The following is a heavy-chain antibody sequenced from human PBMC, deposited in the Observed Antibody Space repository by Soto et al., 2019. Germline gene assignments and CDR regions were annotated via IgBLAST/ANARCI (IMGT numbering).Heavy chain of an antibody. Sequence: XETLCLTCTVAGCSISSSSYYWGWIRQPPGKGLEWIGSIYYSGSTYYNPSLKSRVTISVDTSKNQFSLKLSSVTAADTAVYYCARQVGATHFDIWGQGKMVTVS. CDR3: ARQVGATHFDI. D-gene: IGHD1-26*01. CDR1: GCSISSSSYY. CDR2: IYYSGST. V-gene: IGHV4-39*01. J-gene: IGHJ3*02.